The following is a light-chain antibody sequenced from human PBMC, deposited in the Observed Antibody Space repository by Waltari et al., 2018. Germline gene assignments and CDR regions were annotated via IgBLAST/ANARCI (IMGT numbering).Light chain of an antibody. J-gene: IGKJ4*01. CDR2: NTS. CDR3: HQRSNWPLT. CDR1: QSVTGY. Sequence: ILLTQSPATLSLSPGARVTLSCRASQSVTGYLAWYQQKPGQAPRLLIYNTSKKATGSPARFMCSGSGTDFTLTISSLEPEDFAVYYCHQRSNWPLTFGGGTKVEIK. V-gene: IGKV3-11*01.